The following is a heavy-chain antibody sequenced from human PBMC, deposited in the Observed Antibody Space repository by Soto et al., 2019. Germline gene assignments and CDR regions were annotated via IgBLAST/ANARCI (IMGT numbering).Heavy chain of an antibody. V-gene: IGHV4-31*03. CDR2: IYYSGST. CDR3: ARAYTSNYGGNRGWFDP. D-gene: IGHD4-17*01. Sequence: SETVSLTCTVSGGSIISGGYYWSWIRQHPGKGLEWIGYIYYSGSTYYNPSLKSRVTISVDTSKNQFSLKLSSVTAADTAVYYCARAYTSNYGGNRGWFDPWGQGTLVTVS. J-gene: IGHJ5*02. CDR1: GGSIISGGYY.